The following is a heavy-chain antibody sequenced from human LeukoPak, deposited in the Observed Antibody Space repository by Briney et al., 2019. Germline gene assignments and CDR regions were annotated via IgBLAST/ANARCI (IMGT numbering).Heavy chain of an antibody. Sequence: ASVKVSCKASGYTFTGYYMHWVRQAPGQGLEWMGWINPNSGGTNYAQKFQGRVTMTRDTSISTAYMELSRLRSDDTAVYYCARGAAARRLVYYYYMDVWGKGTTVTVSS. V-gene: IGHV1-2*02. CDR2: INPNSGGT. J-gene: IGHJ6*03. CDR3: ARGAAARRLVYYYYMDV. CDR1: GYTFTGYY. D-gene: IGHD6-6*01.